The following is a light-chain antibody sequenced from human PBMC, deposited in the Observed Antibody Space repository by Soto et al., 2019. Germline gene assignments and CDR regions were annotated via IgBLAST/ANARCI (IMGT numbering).Light chain of an antibody. CDR3: QQAKNFPST. V-gene: IGKV1-12*01. CDR2: SAS. Sequence: LQVTQSPPSMAASVGAIATTTCRASQDIGNGMTWYQQKPGKAPKLLIYSASTLVRGVPSRFSGSGSGTEFTLTISSLQPEDSLTYYCQQAKNFPSTFGQGTRLEIK. J-gene: IGKJ5*01. CDR1: QDIGNG.